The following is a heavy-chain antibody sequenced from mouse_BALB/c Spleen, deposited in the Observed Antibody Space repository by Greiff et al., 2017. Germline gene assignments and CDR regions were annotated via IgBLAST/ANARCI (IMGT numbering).Heavy chain of an antibody. D-gene: IGHD2-10*01. J-gene: IGHJ2*01. Sequence: EVKVVESGGGLVQPGGSLKLSCAASGFTFSSYGMSWVRQTPDKRLELVATINSNGGSTYYPDSVKGRFTISRDNAKNTLYLQMSSLKSEDTAMYYCARDTYYGNFDYWGQGTTLTVSS. V-gene: IGHV5-6-3*01. CDR2: INSNGGST. CDR1: GFTFSSYG. CDR3: ARDTYYGNFDY.